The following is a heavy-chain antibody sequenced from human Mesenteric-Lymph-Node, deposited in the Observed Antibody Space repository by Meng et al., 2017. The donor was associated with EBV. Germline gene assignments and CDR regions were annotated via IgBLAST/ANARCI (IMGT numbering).Heavy chain of an antibody. V-gene: IGHV5-51*01. Sequence: ADVKEAGCDLNISCKGSACSLTSCWIGWVRQMSGKGLEWRGIIYPGYSDTRYSPSFQGQVTISADKSISTAYLQWSSLKAADTAMYYCARQQGNSGGDYWGQGTLVTVSS. CDR3: ARQQGNSGGDY. CDR2: IYPGYSDT. D-gene: IGHD4-23*01. J-gene: IGHJ4*02. CDR1: ACSLTSCW.